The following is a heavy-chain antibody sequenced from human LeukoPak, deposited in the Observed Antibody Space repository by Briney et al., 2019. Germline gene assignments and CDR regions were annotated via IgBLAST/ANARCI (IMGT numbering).Heavy chain of an antibody. CDR2: IYYSGST. V-gene: IGHV4-59*08. CDR1: GGSISSYY. CDR3: ARHEVRRADTAMVSHYYYYMDV. J-gene: IGHJ6*03. Sequence: SETLSLTCTVSGGSISSYYWSWIRQPPGKELEWIGYIYYSGSTNYNPSLKSRVTISVDTSKSQFSLKLSSVTAADTAVYYCARHEVRRADTAMVSHYYYYMDVWGKGTTVTVSS. D-gene: IGHD5-18*01.